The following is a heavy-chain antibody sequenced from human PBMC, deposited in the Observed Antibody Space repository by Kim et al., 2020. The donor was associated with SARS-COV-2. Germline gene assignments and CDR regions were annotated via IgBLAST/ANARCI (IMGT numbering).Heavy chain of an antibody. J-gene: IGHJ3*02. CDR2: MYDNGDT. CDR1: GDSISSSGSS. CDR3: VRHGWPHISALYPDAFDI. V-gene: IGHV4-39*01. D-gene: IGHD3-16*01. Sequence: SETLSLTCTVSGDSISSSGSSWGWIRQPPGKGLEWIGTMYDNGDTWYNPSLKSRVTMSVDTSKNQFSLKLRSVTAADTAVYKCVRHGWPHISALYPDAFDIWGQGTMVTVSS.